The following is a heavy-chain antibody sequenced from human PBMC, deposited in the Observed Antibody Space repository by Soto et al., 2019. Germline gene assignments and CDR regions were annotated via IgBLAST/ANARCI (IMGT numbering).Heavy chain of an antibody. CDR3: ARGSVDTAMVTPANAFDI. Sequence: GASVKVSCQASGGTFSSYAISWVRQAPGQGLEWMGGIIPIFGTANYAQKFQGRVTITADESTSTAYMELSSLRSEDTAVYYCARGSVDTAMVTPANAFDIWGQGTMVTVSS. CDR2: IIPIFGTA. D-gene: IGHD5-18*01. V-gene: IGHV1-69*13. J-gene: IGHJ3*02. CDR1: GGTFSSYA.